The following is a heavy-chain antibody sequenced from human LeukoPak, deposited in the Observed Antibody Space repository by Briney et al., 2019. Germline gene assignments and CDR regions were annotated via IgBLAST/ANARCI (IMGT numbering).Heavy chain of an antibody. J-gene: IGHJ3*01. Sequence: GGSLRLSCAASGSTFSSYSMNWIRQAPGKGLEWVSGISPSGDITYYADSVMGRFTISRDNRKSTVSLQMNSLRAEDTALYYCVRDLDWGAFDVWGQGRMVTVSS. CDR3: VRDLDWGAFDV. CDR2: ISPSGDIT. CDR1: GSTFSSYS. D-gene: IGHD3/OR15-3a*01. V-gene: IGHV3-23*01.